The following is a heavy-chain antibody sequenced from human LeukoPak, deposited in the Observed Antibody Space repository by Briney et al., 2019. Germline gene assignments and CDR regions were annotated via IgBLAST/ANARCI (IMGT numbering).Heavy chain of an antibody. Sequence: PGGSLRLSCAASGFTVSSNYMSWVRQAPGKGLEWVSLIYSGGSTYYADSVKGRFTISRDNSKNTVYLQMNSLRAEDTAVYYCGRGQYGSGIHQGAFDIWGQGTIVTVSS. CDR3: GRGQYGSGIHQGAFDI. CDR2: IYSGGST. D-gene: IGHD3-10*01. V-gene: IGHV3-53*01. CDR1: GFTVSSNY. J-gene: IGHJ3*02.